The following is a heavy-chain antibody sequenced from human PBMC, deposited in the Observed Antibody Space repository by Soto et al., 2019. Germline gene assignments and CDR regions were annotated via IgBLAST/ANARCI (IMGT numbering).Heavy chain of an antibody. Sequence: GGSLRLSCAASGFTFSSSAMSWVRQAPGRGLEWFSTISGSGGTPYYADSVKGRFTISRDNSKNTLYLVLNSLRAEDTAVYDCPMGLAAAGPHDYWGQGTLVTVSS. J-gene: IGHJ4*02. CDR2: ISGSGGTP. V-gene: IGHV3-23*01. CDR1: GFTFSSSA. CDR3: PMGLAAAGPHDY. D-gene: IGHD6-13*01.